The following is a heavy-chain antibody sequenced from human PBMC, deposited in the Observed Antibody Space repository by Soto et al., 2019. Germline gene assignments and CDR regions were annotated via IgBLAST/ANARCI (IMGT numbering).Heavy chain of an antibody. J-gene: IGHJ6*02. V-gene: IGHV4-34*01. CDR3: ARIAVAGTNGMDV. CDR2: INHSGST. D-gene: IGHD6-19*01. Sequence: QVQLQQWGAGLLKPSETLSLTCAVYGGSFSGYYWSWIRQPPGKGLEWIGEINHSGSTNYNPSLKSRVTISVDTSKNQFSLKLSSVTAADTAVYYCARIAVAGTNGMDVWGPGTTVTVSS. CDR1: GGSFSGYY.